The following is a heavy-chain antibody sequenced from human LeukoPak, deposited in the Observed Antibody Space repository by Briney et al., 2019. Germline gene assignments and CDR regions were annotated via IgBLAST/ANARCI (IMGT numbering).Heavy chain of an antibody. CDR2: IYYSGST. J-gene: IGHJ5*02. V-gene: IGHV4-59*01. CDR1: GGSISSYY. CDR3: AMSEYYDFWSGNNWFDP. D-gene: IGHD3-3*01. Sequence: SETLSLTCTVSGGSISSYYWSWIRQPPGKGLEWIGYIYYSGSTNYNPSLKSRVTISVDTSKNQFSLKLSSVTAADTAVYYCAMSEYYDFWSGNNWFDPWGQGTLVTVSS.